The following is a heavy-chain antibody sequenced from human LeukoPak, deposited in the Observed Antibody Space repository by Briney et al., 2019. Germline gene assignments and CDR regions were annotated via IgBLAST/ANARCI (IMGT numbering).Heavy chain of an antibody. D-gene: IGHD1-1*01. Sequence: GGSLRLSCAASGFTFSTFAMSWVRQAPGKGLEWVSAIFGNGRTTYYADSVKGRFTISRNNSKNTLYLQMNSLRAEDTAVYYCARGRYDWNDVGYFDYWGQGTLVSVSS. CDR1: GFTFSTFA. V-gene: IGHV3-23*01. CDR3: ARGRYDWNDVGYFDY. J-gene: IGHJ4*02. CDR2: IFGNGRTT.